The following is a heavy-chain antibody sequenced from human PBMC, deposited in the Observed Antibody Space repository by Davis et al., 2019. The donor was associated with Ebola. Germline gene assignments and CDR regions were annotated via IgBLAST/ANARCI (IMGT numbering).Heavy chain of an antibody. Sequence: GGSLRLSCAASGFTFENYAMHWVRQAPGKGLEWVSGITWNSDSIGYVDSVKGRFTISRDKAKNSLYLQMNSLRPEDTALYYCAKDSVRFGGLWDAFDAWGQGTMVTVSS. D-gene: IGHD3-10*01. CDR2: ITWNSDSI. CDR3: AKDSVRFGGLWDAFDA. J-gene: IGHJ3*01. V-gene: IGHV3-9*01. CDR1: GFTFENYA.